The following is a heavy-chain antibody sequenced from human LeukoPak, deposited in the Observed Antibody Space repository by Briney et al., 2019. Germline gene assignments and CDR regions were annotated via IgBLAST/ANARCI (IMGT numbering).Heavy chain of an antibody. J-gene: IGHJ4*02. V-gene: IGHV4-59*08. Sequence: RASETLSLTCTVYGVSISNYYWSWLRQPPGKGREWIGHIYYSGATKYNPSLKSRITISVDTSKNQFSLMLSSVTAADTAVYYCARFGITVVRGGKYYFDYWGQGTLVTVSS. D-gene: IGHD3-10*01. CDR2: IYYSGAT. CDR3: ARFGITVVRGGKYYFDY. CDR1: GVSISNYY.